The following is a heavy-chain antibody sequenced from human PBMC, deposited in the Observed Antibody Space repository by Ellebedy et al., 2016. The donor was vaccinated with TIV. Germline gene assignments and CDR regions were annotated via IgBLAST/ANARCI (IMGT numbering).Heavy chain of an antibody. V-gene: IGHV3-33*01. CDR3: ARDPYSGYALGVSDS. D-gene: IGHD5-12*01. CDR2: IWYDGSNQ. CDR1: GFTFSNYG. J-gene: IGHJ4*02. Sequence: GESLKISCAASGFTFSNYGMHWVRQAPGKGLEWVAVIWYDGSNQYYADSVKGRFTISRDNSKNTLYLQMNSLRAEDTAMYYCARDPYSGYALGVSDSWGQGTLVTVSS.